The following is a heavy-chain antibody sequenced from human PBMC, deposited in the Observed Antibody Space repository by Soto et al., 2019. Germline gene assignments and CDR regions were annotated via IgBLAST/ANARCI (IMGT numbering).Heavy chain of an antibody. CDR2: IFYTGNT. CDR1: GGSVSIGDYS. J-gene: IGHJ6*02. Sequence: SETLSLTCTVSGGSVSIGDYSWTWIRQPPGKGLEWIGYIFYTGNTNYSPSLKSRVTMSVDRSRNQFSLRLSSVTAADTAVYYCARDWELRRMDAWGQGTTVTVSS. CDR3: ARDWELRRMDA. D-gene: IGHD1-7*01. V-gene: IGHV4-61*08.